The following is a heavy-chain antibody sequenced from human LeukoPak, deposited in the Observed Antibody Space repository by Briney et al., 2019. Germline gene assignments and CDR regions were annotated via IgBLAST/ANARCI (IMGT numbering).Heavy chain of an antibody. Sequence: GGSLRLSCAASEFTFSSYSMNWVRQAPGKGLEWVSYITNSGNSKSYADSVKGRFTISRDNTKNSLYLQMNGLRAEDTAVYYCAREQRTFDYWGQGILVTVSS. J-gene: IGHJ4*02. V-gene: IGHV3-48*01. CDR1: EFTFSSYS. CDR2: ITNSGNSK. D-gene: IGHD5-24*01. CDR3: AREQRTFDY.